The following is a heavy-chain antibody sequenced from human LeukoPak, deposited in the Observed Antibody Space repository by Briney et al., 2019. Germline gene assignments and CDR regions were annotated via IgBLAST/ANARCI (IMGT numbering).Heavy chain of an antibody. V-gene: IGHV3-23*01. D-gene: IGHD2-2*01. CDR2: ISGSGGGT. Sequence: GGSLRLSCVASGFTFSSYAMNWVRQAPGKGLEWVSVISGSGGGTYYADSVKGRFTNSRENSKNTLYLQLNDLGAEDTAVYYCAKDICSSTSCHLDYWGQGIHVIVS. CDR1: GFTFSSYA. J-gene: IGHJ4*02. CDR3: AKDICSSTSCHLDY.